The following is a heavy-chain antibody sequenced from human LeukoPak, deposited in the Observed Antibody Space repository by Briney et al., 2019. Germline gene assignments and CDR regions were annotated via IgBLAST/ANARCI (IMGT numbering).Heavy chain of an antibody. CDR1: GFTFSSYW. Sequence: GGSLRLSCAASGFTFSSYWMSWVRQAPGKGLEWVANIKQDGSEKYYVDSVKGRFTISRDNAKNSLYLQMNSLRAEDTAVYYCAKDRGMRAQYSSGLDYWGQGTLVIVSS. D-gene: IGHD6-19*01. J-gene: IGHJ4*02. V-gene: IGHV3-7*03. CDR2: IKQDGSEK. CDR3: AKDRGMRAQYSSGLDY.